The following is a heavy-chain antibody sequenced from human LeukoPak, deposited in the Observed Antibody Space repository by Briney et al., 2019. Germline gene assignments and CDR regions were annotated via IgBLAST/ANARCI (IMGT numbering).Heavy chain of an antibody. V-gene: IGHV3-7*01. J-gene: IGHJ4*02. Sequence: GGSLRLSCAASGFTFSNNWMSWVRQAPGKGLEWVANIKYDGSETYYVDSVKGRFTISRDNAKNSLFLQVNSLGAEDTAVYYCARDRYILTGYYYFDYWGQGTLVTVSS. CDR2: IKYDGSET. CDR1: GFTFSNNW. CDR3: ARDRYILTGYYYFDY. D-gene: IGHD3-9*01.